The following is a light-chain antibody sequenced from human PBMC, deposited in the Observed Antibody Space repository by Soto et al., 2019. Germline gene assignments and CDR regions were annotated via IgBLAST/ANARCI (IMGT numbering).Light chain of an antibody. J-gene: IGLJ1*01. CDR1: SSDVGGHNS. CDR2: DVS. V-gene: IGLV2-14*01. CDR3: SSFTGSVTYV. Sequence: QSVLTQPASVSGSPRQSITISCTGTSSDVGGHNSVSWYRQDPGKAPKLMIYDVSNRPSGVSDRFSGSKSGNTASLTISGLQIEDEADYYCSSFTGSVTYVFGTGTKGTVL.